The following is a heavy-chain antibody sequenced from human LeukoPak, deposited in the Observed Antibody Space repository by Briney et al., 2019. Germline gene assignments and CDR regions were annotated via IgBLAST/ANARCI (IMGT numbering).Heavy chain of an antibody. CDR3: AKELIAARSYGMDV. CDR2: ISWNSGSI. CDR1: GFTFDDYA. D-gene: IGHD6-6*01. J-gene: IGHJ6*02. Sequence: GGSLRLSCAASGFTFDDYAMHWVRQAPGKGLEWVSGISWNSGSIGYADSVKGRFTISRDNAKNSLYLQMNSLRAEDTALYYCAKELIAARSYGMDVWGQGTTVTVSS. V-gene: IGHV3-9*01.